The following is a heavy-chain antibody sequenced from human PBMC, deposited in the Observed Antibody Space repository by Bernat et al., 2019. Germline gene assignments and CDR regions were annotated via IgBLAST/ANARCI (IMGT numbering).Heavy chain of an antibody. CDR1: GFTFSSYA. CDR2: ISGSGGST. J-gene: IGHJ4*02. CDR3: AKGGGDYEGYFDY. V-gene: IGHV3-23*01. Sequence: EVQLLESGGGLVQPGGSLRLSCAASGFTFSSYAMSWVRQAPGKGLEWVSAISGSGGSTYYADSVKGRFNISRDNSKNTLYLQMNSLRAEDMAVYYCAKGGGDYEGYFDYWGQGTLVTVSS. D-gene: IGHD4-17*01.